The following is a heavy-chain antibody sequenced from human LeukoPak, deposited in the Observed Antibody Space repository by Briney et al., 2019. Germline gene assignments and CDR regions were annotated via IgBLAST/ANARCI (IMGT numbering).Heavy chain of an antibody. Sequence: ASVKVSCKASGYTFTGYYMHWVQQAPGQGLEWMGWINPNSGGTNYAQKFQGRVTMTRDTSISTAYMELSRLRSGDTAVYYCAREYSSSVWFDYWGQGTLVTVSS. CDR1: GYTFTGYY. J-gene: IGHJ4*02. CDR3: AREYSSSVWFDY. V-gene: IGHV1-2*02. D-gene: IGHD6-6*01. CDR2: INPNSGGT.